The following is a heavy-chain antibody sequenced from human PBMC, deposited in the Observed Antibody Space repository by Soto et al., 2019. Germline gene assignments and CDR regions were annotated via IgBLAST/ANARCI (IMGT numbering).Heavy chain of an antibody. J-gene: IGHJ4*02. Sequence: GGSLRLSCAASGFTFSSYAMSWVRQAPGKGLEWVSAISGSGGSTYYADSVNGRFTISRDNSKNTLYLQMNSLRAEDTAVYYCAKAGYSYGSHQYYLEYWGQGTMVTVSS. D-gene: IGHD5-18*01. V-gene: IGHV3-23*01. CDR3: AKAGYSYGSHQYYLEY. CDR1: GFTFSSYA. CDR2: ISGSGGST.